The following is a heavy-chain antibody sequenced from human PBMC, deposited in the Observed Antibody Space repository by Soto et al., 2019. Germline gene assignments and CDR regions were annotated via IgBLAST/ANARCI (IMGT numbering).Heavy chain of an antibody. CDR3: AREKLNYGDYYFDY. Sequence: SETLSLTCAVSGGSISSGGYSWSWIRQPPGKGLEWIGYIYHSGSTYYNPSLKSRVTISVDRSKNQFSLKLSSVTAADTAVYYCAREKLNYGDYYFDYWGQGTLVTVSS. CDR1: GGSISSGGYS. J-gene: IGHJ4*02. D-gene: IGHD4-17*01. CDR2: IYHSGST. V-gene: IGHV4-30-2*01.